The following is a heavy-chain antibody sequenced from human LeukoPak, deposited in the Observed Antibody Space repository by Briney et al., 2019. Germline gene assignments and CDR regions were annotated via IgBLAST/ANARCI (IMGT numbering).Heavy chain of an antibody. Sequence: GGSLRLSCAASGFTFSIYAMNWVRQAPGKGLEWVSDISGSGGSTYYADSVKGRFTISRDNSKNTLYLQMNSLRAEDTAVYYCARNQITISGVLVAGFDYWGQGTLVTVSS. CDR1: GFTFSIYA. CDR3: ARNQITISGVLVAGFDY. J-gene: IGHJ4*02. D-gene: IGHD3-3*01. CDR2: ISGSGGST. V-gene: IGHV3-23*01.